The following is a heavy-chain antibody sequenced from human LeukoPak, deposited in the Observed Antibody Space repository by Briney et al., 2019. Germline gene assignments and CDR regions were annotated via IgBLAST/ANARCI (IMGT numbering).Heavy chain of an antibody. Sequence: GGSLRLSCAASGFTFSSYAMHWVRQAPGKGLEWVAVIWYDGSNKYYADSVKGRFTISRDNSKNTLYLQMNSLRAEDTAVYYCARSRIVGATRHFDYWGQGTLVTVSS. J-gene: IGHJ4*02. CDR2: IWYDGSNK. V-gene: IGHV3-33*08. D-gene: IGHD1-26*01. CDR1: GFTFSSYA. CDR3: ARSRIVGATRHFDY.